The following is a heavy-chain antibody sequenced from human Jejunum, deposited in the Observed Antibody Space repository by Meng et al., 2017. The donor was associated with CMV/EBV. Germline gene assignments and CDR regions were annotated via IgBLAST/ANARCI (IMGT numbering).Heavy chain of an antibody. CDR1: CFTFSIYA. V-gene: IGHV3-23*03. J-gene: IGHJ3*01. Sequence: SCFTFSIYAMNWVRQAPGKGLEWISVFYISGRSTYYADSVKGRFTISRDNSKNMVYLQMNSLRVEDTAVYYCAKDRGGSDDAYDVWGQGATVTVSS. D-gene: IGHD3-16*01. CDR2: FYISGRST. CDR3: AKDRGGSDDAYDV.